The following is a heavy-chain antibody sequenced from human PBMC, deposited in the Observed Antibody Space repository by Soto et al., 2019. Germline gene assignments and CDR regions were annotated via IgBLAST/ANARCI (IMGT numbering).Heavy chain of an antibody. Sequence: GGSLRLSCAASGFTFSSYAMHWVRQAPGKGLEWVAVISYDGSNRYYADSVKGRFTISRDNSKNTLYLQMNSPRAEDTAVYYCARDFGYSSGWSQTLYYYYGMDVWGQGTTVTVSS. J-gene: IGHJ6*02. CDR3: ARDFGYSSGWSQTLYYYYGMDV. D-gene: IGHD6-19*01. CDR1: GFTFSSYA. V-gene: IGHV3-30-3*01. CDR2: ISYDGSNR.